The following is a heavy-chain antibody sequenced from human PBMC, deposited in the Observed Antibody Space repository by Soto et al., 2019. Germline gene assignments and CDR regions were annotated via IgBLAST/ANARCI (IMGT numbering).Heavy chain of an antibody. CDR2: IYYSGST. CDR1: GGSISSYY. J-gene: IGHJ6*02. V-gene: IGHV4-59*01. D-gene: IGHD4-4*01. CDR3: ARGGYSTPLYYGMDV. Sequence: SETLSLTCTVSGGSISSYYWSWIRQPPGKGLEWIGYIYYSGSTNYNPSLKSRVAISVDTSKNQFSLKLSSVTAADTAVYYCARGGYSTPLYYGMDVWGQGTTVTVSS.